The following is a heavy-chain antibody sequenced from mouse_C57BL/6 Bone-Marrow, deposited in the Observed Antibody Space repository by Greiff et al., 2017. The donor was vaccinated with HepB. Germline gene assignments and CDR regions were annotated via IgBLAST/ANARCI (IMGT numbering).Heavy chain of an antibody. Sequence: VQLQQPGAELVRPGSSVKLSCKASGYTFTSYWMHWVKQRPIQGLEWIGNIDPSDSETHYNQKFKDKATLTVDKSSSTAYMQLSSLTSEDSAVYYCAREGDYYDYYYAMDYWGQGTSVTVSS. CDR1: GYTFTSYW. D-gene: IGHD2-4*01. J-gene: IGHJ4*01. CDR3: AREGDYYDYYYAMDY. V-gene: IGHV1-52*01. CDR2: IDPSDSET.